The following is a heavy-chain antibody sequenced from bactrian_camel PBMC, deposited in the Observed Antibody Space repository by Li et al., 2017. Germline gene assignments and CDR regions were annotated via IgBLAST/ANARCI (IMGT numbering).Heavy chain of an antibody. Sequence: QLVESGGGSVRAGGAMSLSCISSRLSSGDGADMAWYRQAAGAECELVVTINSRGKIYYADSVKGRFTISQDKVKNTVYLRMNSLKPDDSGTYICAYESGTTADLCRRRGPGGYFGQGTQVTVS. D-gene: IGHD7*01. CDR1: RLSSGDGA. J-gene: IGHJ4*01. CDR2: INSRGKI. V-gene: IGHV3S55*01.